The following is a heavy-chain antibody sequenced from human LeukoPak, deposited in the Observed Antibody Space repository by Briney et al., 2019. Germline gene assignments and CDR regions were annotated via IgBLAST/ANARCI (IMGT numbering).Heavy chain of an antibody. CDR3: ATSTGTTLANDAFDI. CDR1: GGSISSSSYY. D-gene: IGHD1-1*01. CDR2: IYYSGST. J-gene: IGHJ3*02. V-gene: IGHV4-39*01. Sequence: SSETLSLTCTVSGGSISSSSYYWGWIRQPPGKGLEWIGSIYYSGSTYYNPSLKSRVTISVDTSKNQFSLKLSSVTAADTAVYYYATSTGTTLANDAFDIWGQGTMVTVSS.